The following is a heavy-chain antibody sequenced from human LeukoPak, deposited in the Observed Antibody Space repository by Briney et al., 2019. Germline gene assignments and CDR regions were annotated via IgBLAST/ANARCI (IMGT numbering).Heavy chain of an antibody. CDR3: ARDSAHIVVVPVVIPPGLDNWFDP. Sequence: GGSLRLSCAVSGFTFSDYYMSWIRQAPGKGLEWVSYISGSSSNTKYADSVKGRFTISRDNAKNSLYLQMNSLRAEDTAVYYCARDSAHIVVVPVVIPPGLDNWFDPWGQGTLVTVSS. V-gene: IGHV3-11*05. J-gene: IGHJ5*02. CDR1: GFTFSDYY. D-gene: IGHD2-2*01. CDR2: ISGSSSNT.